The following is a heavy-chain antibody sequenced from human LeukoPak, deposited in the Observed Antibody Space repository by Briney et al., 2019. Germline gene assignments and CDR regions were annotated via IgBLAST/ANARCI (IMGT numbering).Heavy chain of an antibody. CDR3: ARGSRITIFGVVDYYYYMDV. V-gene: IGHV3-20*04. Sequence: SGGSLRLSCAASGFTFDDYGMSWVRQAPGKGLEWVSGINWNGGSTGYADSVKGRFTISRDNAKNSLYLQMNSLRAEDTALYYCARGSRITIFGVVDYYYYMDVWGKGTTVTVSS. D-gene: IGHD3-3*01. CDR2: INWNGGST. J-gene: IGHJ6*03. CDR1: GFTFDDYG.